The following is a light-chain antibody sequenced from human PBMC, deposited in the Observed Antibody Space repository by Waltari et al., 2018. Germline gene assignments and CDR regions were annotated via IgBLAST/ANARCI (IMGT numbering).Light chain of an antibody. CDR1: TGPVTRGHY. J-gene: IGLJ3*02. Sequence: QAVVTQEPSLTVSPGGTVTLTCASSTGPVTRGHYPYWFQQKPGQAPRTLIYDTSNTHSWTPARFTGSLFGGKAALTLSGAQPEDEAEYYCLLFYNGPRVFGGGTKLTVL. V-gene: IGLV7-46*01. CDR2: DTS. CDR3: LLFYNGPRV.